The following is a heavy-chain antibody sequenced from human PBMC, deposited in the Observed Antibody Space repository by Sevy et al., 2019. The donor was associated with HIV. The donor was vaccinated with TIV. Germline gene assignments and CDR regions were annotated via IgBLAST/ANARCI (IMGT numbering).Heavy chain of an antibody. CDR3: ASSYSSGWDGLFNWFDP. CDR2: IYYSGST. CDR1: GGSISSSSYY. J-gene: IGHJ5*02. Sequence: KQSQTLSLTCTVSGGSISSSSYYWGWIRQPPGKGLEWIGSIYYSGSTYYNPSLKSRVTISVDTSKNQFSLKLSSVTAADTAVYYCASSYSSGWDGLFNWFDPWGQGTLVTVSS. D-gene: IGHD6-19*01. V-gene: IGHV4-39*01.